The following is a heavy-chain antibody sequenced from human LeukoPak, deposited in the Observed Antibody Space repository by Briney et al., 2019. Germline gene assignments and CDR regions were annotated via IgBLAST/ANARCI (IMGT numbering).Heavy chain of an antibody. CDR1: GFTFSSYW. Sequence: GGSLRLSCAASGFTFSSYWMHWVRQAPGKGLVWVSRINSDGNNTTYADSVKGRFTISRDNAKNSLYLEMNSLRAEDTAVYYCARDGAVAGIENDYWGQGTLVTVSS. D-gene: IGHD6-19*01. V-gene: IGHV3-74*03. CDR3: ARDGAVAGIENDY. J-gene: IGHJ4*02. CDR2: INSDGNNT.